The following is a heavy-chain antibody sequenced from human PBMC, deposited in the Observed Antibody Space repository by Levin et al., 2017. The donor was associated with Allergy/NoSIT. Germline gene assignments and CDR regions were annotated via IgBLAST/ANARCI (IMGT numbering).Heavy chain of an antibody. Sequence: GESLKISCAASGFTFSDYYMSWIRQAPGKGLEWVSYISSSGSTIYYADSVKGRFTISRDNAKNSLYLQMNSLRAEDTAVYYCARVLGSYYERSLDYWGQGTLVTVSS. J-gene: IGHJ4*02. CDR1: GFTFSDYY. D-gene: IGHD1-26*01. CDR3: ARVLGSYYERSLDY. CDR2: ISSSGSTI. V-gene: IGHV3-11*01.